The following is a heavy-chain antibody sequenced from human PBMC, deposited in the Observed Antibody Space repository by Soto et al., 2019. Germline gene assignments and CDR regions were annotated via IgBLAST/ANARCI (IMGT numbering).Heavy chain of an antibody. CDR1: GFTFRNFV. J-gene: IGHJ4*02. D-gene: IGHD2-21*01. V-gene: IGHV3-23*01. CDR3: AQDRGWGVVSPSHDS. Sequence: EVQLLESGGGVVQPGGSLRLSCAASGFTFRNFVMSWVRQAPGKGLEWVSAIRATGGQTFYADSVKGRFTISRDNSKNMLYRQMDSLRDEDTALYFCAQDRGWGVVSPSHDSWGQGTLVTVSS. CDR2: IRATGGQT.